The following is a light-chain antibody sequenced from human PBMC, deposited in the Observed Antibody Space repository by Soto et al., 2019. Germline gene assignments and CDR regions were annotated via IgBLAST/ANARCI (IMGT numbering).Light chain of an antibody. V-gene: IGKV1-5*03. CDR3: QQYHTYS. CDR2: K. Sequence: DIQMTQSPSTLSASVGDRAIITCRASQSISGWMAWYQQKPGKAPSLLIYKTLKSGVPSRFSGSGSGTEFTLTIRSLQPEDFETYYCQQYHTYSFGQGTKVELK. J-gene: IGKJ1*01. CDR1: QSISGW.